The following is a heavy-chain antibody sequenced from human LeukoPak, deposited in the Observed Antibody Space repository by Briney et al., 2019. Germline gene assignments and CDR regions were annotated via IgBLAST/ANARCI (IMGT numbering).Heavy chain of an antibody. J-gene: IGHJ6*03. CDR1: GFTFSSYG. D-gene: IGHD3-3*01. V-gene: IGHV3-30*02. CDR3: ARAATITIFGDYYMDV. CDR2: IRYDGSNK. Sequence: GGSLRLSCAASGFTFSSYGMHWVRQAPGKGLEWVAFIRYDGSNKYYADSVKGRFTISRDNSKNTLYLQMNSLRAEDTAVYYCARAATITIFGDYYMDVWGKGTTVTVSS.